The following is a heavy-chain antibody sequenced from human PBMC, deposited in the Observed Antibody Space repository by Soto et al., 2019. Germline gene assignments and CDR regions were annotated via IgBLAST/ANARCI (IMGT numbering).Heavy chain of an antibody. D-gene: IGHD6-19*01. Sequence: SVKVSCKASVFTFNSTAVQWVRQEQRQRLEWIGWIVVGSGNTNYAQKFQERVTITRDMSTSTAYMELSSLRSEDTAVYYCAADRPTVATPYSHCVMDVGAQGT. CDR1: VFTFNSTA. V-gene: IGHV1-58*01. CDR3: AADRPTVATPYSHCVMDV. CDR2: IVVGSGNT. J-gene: IGHJ6*02.